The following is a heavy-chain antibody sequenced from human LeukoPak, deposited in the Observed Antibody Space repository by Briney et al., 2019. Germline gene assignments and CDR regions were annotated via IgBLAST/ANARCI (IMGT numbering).Heavy chain of an antibody. V-gene: IGHV3-7*01. Sequence: GGSLRLSCVASGFTFSSYWMTWVRQAPGKGLKWLANIKEDGSIQYYLDSVRGRFTISRDNAKTSVYLQLNSLRADDTAVYYCARDVWTGVAVSDYWGQGTPVTVSS. CDR1: GFTFSSYW. D-gene: IGHD6-19*01. J-gene: IGHJ4*02. CDR2: IKEDGSIQ. CDR3: ARDVWTGVAVSDY.